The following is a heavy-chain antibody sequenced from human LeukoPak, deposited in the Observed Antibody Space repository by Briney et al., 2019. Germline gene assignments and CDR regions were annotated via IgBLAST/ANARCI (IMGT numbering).Heavy chain of an antibody. J-gene: IGHJ4*02. D-gene: IGHD3-22*01. CDR2: INHSGST. CDR3: ARGHYYDSSGYYYVFRFLRPLDY. Sequence: SETLSLTCAVYGGSFSGYYWSWIRQPPGKGLEWIGEINHSGSTNYNPSLKSRVTISVDTSKNQFSLKLSSETAADTAVYYCARGHYYDSSGYYYVFRFLRPLDYWGQGTLVTVSS. V-gene: IGHV4-34*01. CDR1: GGSFSGYY.